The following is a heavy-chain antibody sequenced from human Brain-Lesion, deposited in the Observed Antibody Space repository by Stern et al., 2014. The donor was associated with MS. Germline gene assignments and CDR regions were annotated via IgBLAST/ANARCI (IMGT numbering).Heavy chain of an antibody. CDR1: GGSISSSNW. Sequence: QVQLVQSGPGLVKPSGTLSLTCAVSGGSISSSNWWSWVRQSPGKGLEWIGESDHSGSTIYNPSLKSRVTVSVDKSQHRFSLTLGSVTAAETAVYFCARFPASRPHVFDSWGQGTLVTVSS. CDR2: SDHSGST. V-gene: IGHV4-4*02. J-gene: IGHJ4*02. D-gene: IGHD6-13*01. CDR3: ARFPASRPHVFDS.